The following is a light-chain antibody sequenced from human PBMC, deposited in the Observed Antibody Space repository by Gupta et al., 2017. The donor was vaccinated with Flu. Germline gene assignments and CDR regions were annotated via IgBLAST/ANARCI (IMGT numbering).Light chain of an antibody. J-gene: IGLJ3*02. V-gene: IGLV3-21*02. CDR1: DIETRS. Sequence: SSVLTQPPSVSVAPGQTASITCRGNDIETRSVHWYYQKPGQAPVVVVYDAGNRPSGISERFSGSNSENTATLTITRVEAGDEADYYCQVWVSSSDVVFGGGTKLTVL. CDR2: DAG. CDR3: QVWVSSSDVV.